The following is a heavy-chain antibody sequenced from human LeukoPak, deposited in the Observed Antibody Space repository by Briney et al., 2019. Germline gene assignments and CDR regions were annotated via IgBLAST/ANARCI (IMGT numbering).Heavy chain of an antibody. CDR3: AREALTNGRLDAFDI. J-gene: IGHJ3*02. D-gene: IGHD2-2*01. CDR2: IIPIFGTA. Sequence: SVKVSCKASGGTFSSYAISWVRQAPGQGLEWMGGIIPIFGTANYAQKFQGRVTITADESTSTAYMELSGLRSEDTAVYYCAREALTNGRLDAFDIWGQGTMVTVSS. CDR1: GGTFSSYA. V-gene: IGHV1-69*01.